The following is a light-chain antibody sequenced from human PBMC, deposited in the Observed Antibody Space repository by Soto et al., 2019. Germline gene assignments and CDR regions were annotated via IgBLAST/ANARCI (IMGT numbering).Light chain of an antibody. CDR2: DAS. J-gene: IGKJ3*01. V-gene: IGKV1-33*01. CDR3: QQYENRPYT. CDR1: QVISKF. Sequence: DIQMTQSPSSLSASIGDRVSFTCQASQVISKFLNWYQHKPGQAPSLLIYDASKSHFGVPSRFSGSGSGTDFTFTISSLQPEDNATYYCQQYENRPYTFGPGTKVDVK.